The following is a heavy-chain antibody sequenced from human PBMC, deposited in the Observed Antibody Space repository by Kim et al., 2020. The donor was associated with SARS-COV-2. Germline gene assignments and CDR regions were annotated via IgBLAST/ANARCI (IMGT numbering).Heavy chain of an antibody. CDR1: GFTFSDYY. D-gene: IGHD2-15*01. V-gene: IGHV3-11*01. CDR3: ARVFEEYRVVGMDV. CDR2: ISSSGSTI. J-gene: IGHJ6*02. Sequence: GGSLRLSCAASGFTFSDYYMSWIRQAPGKGLEWVSYISSSGSTINYADSVKGRFTISRDNAKNSLYLQMNSLRAEDTAVYYCARVFEEYRVVGMDVWGQGTTVTVSS.